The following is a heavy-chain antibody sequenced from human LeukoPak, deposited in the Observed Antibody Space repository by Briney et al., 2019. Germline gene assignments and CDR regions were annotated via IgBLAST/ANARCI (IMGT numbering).Heavy chain of an antibody. CDR3: AREGANDDLFDWFDP. CDR1: GGSFSGYY. Sequence: SETLSLTCAVYGGSFSGYYWSWIRQPPGKGLEWIGEINHSGSTNYNPSLKSRVTISVDTSKNQFSLKLSSVTAADTAVYYCAREGANDDLFDWFDPWGQGTLVTVSS. CDR2: INHSGST. V-gene: IGHV4-34*01. J-gene: IGHJ5*02. D-gene: IGHD1-1*01.